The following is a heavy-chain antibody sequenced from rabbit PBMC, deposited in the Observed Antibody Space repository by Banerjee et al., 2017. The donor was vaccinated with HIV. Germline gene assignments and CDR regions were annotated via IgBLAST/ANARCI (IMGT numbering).Heavy chain of an antibody. CDR3: ARDYGDNSAFNL. Sequence: EESGGDLVQPEGSLTLTCKASGLDFSSSYWICWVRQAPGKGLEWIACIYAGSSGRTHYASWAKGRFTISKTSSTTVTLQMTSLTAADTATYFCARDYGDNSAFNLWGPGTLVTVS. D-gene: IGHD2-1*01. CDR1: GLDFSSSYW. J-gene: IGHJ4*01. V-gene: IGHV1S45*01. CDR2: IYAGSSGRT.